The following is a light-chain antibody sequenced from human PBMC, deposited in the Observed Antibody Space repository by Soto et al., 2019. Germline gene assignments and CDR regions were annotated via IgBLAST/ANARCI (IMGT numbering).Light chain of an antibody. CDR2: GAS. J-gene: IGKJ3*01. CDR3: QQYNNWPPPFT. V-gene: IGKV3-15*01. CDR1: QSVSSN. Sequence: EIVMTQSLATLSVSPGERATLSCRASQSVSSNLAWYQQKPGQAPRLLIYGASTRATGIPARFSGSGSGTEFTLTISSLQSEDFAVYYCQQYNNWPPPFTFGPGTKVDIK.